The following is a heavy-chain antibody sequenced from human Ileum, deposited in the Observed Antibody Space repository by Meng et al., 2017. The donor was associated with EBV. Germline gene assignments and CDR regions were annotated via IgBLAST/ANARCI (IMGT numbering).Heavy chain of an antibody. J-gene: IGHJ5*02. Sequence: VEVGGGASTPSGSLDWSCVSSVYNFSTHWLNWARQDPGKWLEWFSSISSTSSNHYYGDQVKVRVTMSRDNSKITLYLQMDNLRAEDTAVYFCARDFTSPHWFDPWGQGTLVTVSS. V-gene: IGHV3-21*01. CDR3: ARDFTSPHWFDP. D-gene: IGHD2-2*01. CDR1: VYNFSTHW. CDR2: ISSTSSNH.